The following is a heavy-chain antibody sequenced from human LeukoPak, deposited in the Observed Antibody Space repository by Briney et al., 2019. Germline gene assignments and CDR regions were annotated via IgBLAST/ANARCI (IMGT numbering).Heavy chain of an antibody. CDR3: ARVLGIAAAGKSGTLSY. J-gene: IGHJ4*02. Sequence: ASVKVSCKASGYTFTSYGISWVRQAPGQGLEWMGWISTYNGDTNYAQKFQGRVTMTRNTSISTAYMELSSLRSEDTAVYYCARVLGIAAAGKSGTLSYWGQGTLVTVSS. CDR2: ISTYNGDT. V-gene: IGHV1-18*01. D-gene: IGHD6-13*01. CDR1: GYTFTSYG.